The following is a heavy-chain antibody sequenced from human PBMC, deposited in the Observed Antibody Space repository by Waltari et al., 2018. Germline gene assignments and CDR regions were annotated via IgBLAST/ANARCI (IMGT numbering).Heavy chain of an antibody. V-gene: IGHV4-59*01. CDR1: GGSISSYY. J-gene: IGHJ3*02. CDR3: ARVQRMVQSRAGAFDI. D-gene: IGHD3-10*01. CDR2: IYYSGST. Sequence: QVQLQESGPGLVKPSETLSLTCTVSGGSISSYYWSWIRQPPGKGLEWIGYIYYSGSTNYNPSLKSRVTISVDTSKNQFSLKLSSVTAADTAVYYCARVQRMVQSRAGAFDIWGQGTMVTVSS.